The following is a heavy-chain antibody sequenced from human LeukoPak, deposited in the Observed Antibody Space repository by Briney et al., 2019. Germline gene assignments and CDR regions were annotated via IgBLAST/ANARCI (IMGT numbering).Heavy chain of an antibody. J-gene: IGHJ4*02. CDR2: IYYSGST. CDR3: ARAPSAKNSSPYFFDY. Sequence: SETLSLTCTVSGGSISTYYWSWIRQPPGKGLEWIGYIYYSGSTNYNPSLKRRVTISVDTSKNQFSLKLSSVPAADTAVYYCARAPSAKNSSPYFFDYWGQGTLVTVSS. V-gene: IGHV4-59*01. D-gene: IGHD6-6*01. CDR1: GGSISTYY.